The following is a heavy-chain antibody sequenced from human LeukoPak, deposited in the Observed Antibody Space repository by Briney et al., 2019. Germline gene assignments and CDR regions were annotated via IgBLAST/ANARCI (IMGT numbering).Heavy chain of an antibody. V-gene: IGHV1-69*13. CDR3: ARESDVDTAMFVYYFGY. D-gene: IGHD5-18*01. Sequence: GASVKVSCKASGGTFSSYAISWVRQAPGQGLEWMGGIIPIFGTANYAQKFQGRVTITADESTSTAYMELSSLRSEDTAVYYCARESDVDTAMFVYYFGYWGQGTLVTVSS. J-gene: IGHJ4*02. CDR2: IIPIFGTA. CDR1: GGTFSSYA.